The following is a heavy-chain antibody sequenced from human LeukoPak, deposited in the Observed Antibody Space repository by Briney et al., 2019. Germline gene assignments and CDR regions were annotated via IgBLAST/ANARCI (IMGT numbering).Heavy chain of an antibody. D-gene: IGHD3-22*01. CDR3: ARRGYSDSSGYDY. J-gene: IGHJ4*02. CDR1: GFTFSNNG. V-gene: IGHV3-21*01. Sequence: GGSLRLSCAASGFTFSNNGMHWVRQAPGKGLEWVSSISGDSTDIYYADSVMGRSTISRDNAKNSLYLQINSLRAEDTAIYYCARRGYSDSSGYDYWGQGTLVTVSS. CDR2: ISGDSTDI.